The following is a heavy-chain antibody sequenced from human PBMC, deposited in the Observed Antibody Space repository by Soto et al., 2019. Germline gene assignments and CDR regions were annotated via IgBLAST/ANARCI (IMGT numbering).Heavy chain of an antibody. V-gene: IGHV4-59*01. CDR3: ARWTYCGGDCYWLDF. CDR2: IYYSGSA. Sequence: SETLSLTCTISGGSIRGFYWGWIRQPPGKGLEWIGNIYYSGSANYYPSLRSRVTISLNSSKNQFSLNLNSVTAADTAFYYCARWTYCGGDCYWLDFWGQGTLVTVSS. D-gene: IGHD2-21*02. CDR1: GGSIRGFY. J-gene: IGHJ4*02.